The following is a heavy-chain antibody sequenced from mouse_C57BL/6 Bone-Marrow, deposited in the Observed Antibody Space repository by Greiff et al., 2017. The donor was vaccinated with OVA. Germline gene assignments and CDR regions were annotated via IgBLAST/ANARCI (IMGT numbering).Heavy chain of an antibody. CDR3: ARDYDYDGGRGMDY. D-gene: IGHD2-4*01. CDR1: GYTFTSYW. J-gene: IGHJ4*01. V-gene: IGHV1-59*01. CDR2: IDPTDSYT. Sequence: QVQLQQPGAELVRPGTSVKLSCKASGYTFTSYWMHWVKQRPGQGLEWIGVIDPTDSYTNYNQKFKGKATLTVDKSSSTAYMQLSSLTSEDSAVYDCARDYDYDGGRGMDYWGQGTSVTVSA.